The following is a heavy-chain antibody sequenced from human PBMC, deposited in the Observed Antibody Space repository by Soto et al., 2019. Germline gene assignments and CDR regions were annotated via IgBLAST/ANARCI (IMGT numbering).Heavy chain of an antibody. CDR1: GFELSSYY. Sequence: LILSCVASGFELSSYYMAWVRQVPGKGLECISGIQNIGGTTYYADSVKGRLTISRDNSKNSVYLQMNNLRVEDTAVYYCAKLLLLGEPGFLVDSWGQGTLVTVS. J-gene: IGHJ4*02. V-gene: IGHV3-23*05. CDR3: AKLLLLGEPGFLVDS. CDR2: IQNIGGTT. D-gene: IGHD3-10*01.